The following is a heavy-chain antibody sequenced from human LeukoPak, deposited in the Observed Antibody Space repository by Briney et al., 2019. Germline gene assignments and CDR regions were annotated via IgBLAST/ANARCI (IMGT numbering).Heavy chain of an antibody. V-gene: IGHV3-20*04. D-gene: IGHD3-22*01. J-gene: IGHJ4*02. Sequence: GGCLRLSCAATGFTFDDYSMSWVRQAPGKGLEWVSGINWNGGSTGYADSVKGRFTISRDNAKNSLYLQMNSLRAGDTALYYCARERTYYYDSNPDYFDYWGQGTLVTVSS. CDR1: GFTFDDYS. CDR3: ARERTYYYDSNPDYFDY. CDR2: INWNGGST.